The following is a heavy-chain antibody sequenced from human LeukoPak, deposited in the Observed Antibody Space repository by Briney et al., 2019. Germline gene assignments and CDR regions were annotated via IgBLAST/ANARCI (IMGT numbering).Heavy chain of an antibody. CDR2: IKQDGSEK. CDR1: GFTFSSYW. Sequence: GGSLRLPCAASGFTFSSYWMSWVRQAPGKGLEWVANIKQDGSEKYYVDSVKGRFTTSRDNAKNSLYLQMNSLRAEDTAVYYCARDLRFAYYYYGMDVWGQGTTVTVSS. CDR3: ARDLRFAYYYYGMDV. V-gene: IGHV3-7*03. D-gene: IGHD3-10*01. J-gene: IGHJ6*02.